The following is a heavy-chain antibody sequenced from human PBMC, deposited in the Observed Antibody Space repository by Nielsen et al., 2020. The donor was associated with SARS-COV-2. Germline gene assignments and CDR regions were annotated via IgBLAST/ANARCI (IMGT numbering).Heavy chain of an antibody. J-gene: IGHJ6*04. D-gene: IGHD4-23*01. Sequence: ASVKVSCKASGYTFTSYGISWVRQAPGQGLEWMGWISAYNGNTNYAQKLQGRVTMTTDTSTSTAYMELRSLRSDDTAVYYCARAPRTPYGGNPKMDVWGKGTTVTVSS. CDR3: ARAPRTPYGGNPKMDV. V-gene: IGHV1-18*04. CDR1: GYTFTSYG. CDR2: ISAYNGNT.